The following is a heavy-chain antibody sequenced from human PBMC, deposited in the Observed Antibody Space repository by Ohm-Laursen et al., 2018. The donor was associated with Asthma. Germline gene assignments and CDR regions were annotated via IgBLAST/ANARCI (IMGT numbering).Heavy chain of an antibody. CDR3: ARYTNLGY. J-gene: IGHJ4*02. Sequence: SLRLSCTATGFTVSGSYMSWVRQAPGKGLEWVSIIHSDGSRYYADSVKGRFTISRDNSKNTLYLQMDSLGADDTAVYYCARYTNLGYWGQGTLVTVSS. D-gene: IGHD5/OR15-5a*01. CDR1: GFTVSGSY. V-gene: IGHV3-53*01. CDR2: IHSDGSR.